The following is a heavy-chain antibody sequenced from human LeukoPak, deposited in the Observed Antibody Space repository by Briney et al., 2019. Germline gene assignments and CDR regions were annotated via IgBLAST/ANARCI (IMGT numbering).Heavy chain of an antibody. CDR1: GFAVSSNH. J-gene: IGHJ4*02. D-gene: IGHD3-22*01. Sequence: PGGSLRLSCAASGFAVSSNHMSWVRQAPGRGLEWVSVIYSGGSTYYTDSVKGRFTISRDNSKNTLYLQMNSLRAEDMAVYYCARAKGASDSSGYYFKGGYYFDYWGQGTLVTVSS. CDR2: IYSGGST. CDR3: ARAKGASDSSGYYFKGGYYFDY. V-gene: IGHV3-53*01.